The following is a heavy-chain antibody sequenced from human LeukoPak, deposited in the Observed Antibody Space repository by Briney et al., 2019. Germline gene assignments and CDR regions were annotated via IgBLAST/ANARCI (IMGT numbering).Heavy chain of an antibody. J-gene: IGHJ4*02. Sequence: GRSLRLSCAASGFTFSSYAMHWVRQAPGKGLEWVAVISYDGSNKYYADSVKGRFTISRDNAKNSLYLQMNNLRAEDTAVYFCVSGFLQWLYWGQGTLVTVSS. CDR2: ISYDGSNK. D-gene: IGHD3-3*01. CDR1: GFTFSSYA. CDR3: VSGFLQWLY. V-gene: IGHV3-30-3*01.